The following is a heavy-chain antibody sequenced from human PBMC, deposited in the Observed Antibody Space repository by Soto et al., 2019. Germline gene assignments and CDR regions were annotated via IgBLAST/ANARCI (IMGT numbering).Heavy chain of an antibody. CDR1: GYIFTKYG. V-gene: IGHV1-18*01. D-gene: IGHD4-17*01. CDR2: ISAHNGNT. CDR3: ARDVPTVTTGGPDY. Sequence: QVQLVQSGAEVKKPGASVKVSCKASGYIFTKYGISWVLQAPGQGLEWMGWISAHNGNTNYAQKLQGRVTMTTDTSTSTAYMELMSLTSDDTAVYYCARDVPTVTTGGPDYWGQGSLVTVSS. J-gene: IGHJ4*02.